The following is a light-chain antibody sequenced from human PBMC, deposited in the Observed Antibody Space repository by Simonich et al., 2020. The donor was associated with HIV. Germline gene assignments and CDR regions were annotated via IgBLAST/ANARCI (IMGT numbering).Light chain of an antibody. V-gene: IGLV2-14*01. J-gene: IGLJ2*01. CDR3: SSYTGSNIVV. CDR2: DVS. Sequence: QSALTQPASVSGSPGQSITTSCTGTSSDVVGYNYVSWYQQHPGKAPKVMIYDVSNPPTGVSNRFSGSKSGNTAALTISGLQAEDEADYHCSSYTGSNIVVFGGGTKLTVL. CDR1: SSDVVGYNY.